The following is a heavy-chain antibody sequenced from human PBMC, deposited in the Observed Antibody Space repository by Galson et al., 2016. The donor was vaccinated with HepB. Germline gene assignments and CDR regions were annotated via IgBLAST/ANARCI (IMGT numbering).Heavy chain of an antibody. CDR3: AGARSGSGNFDD. J-gene: IGHJ4*02. Sequence: SLRLSCAASGFTFSSHAMSWVRQAPGKGLEWVSSIRGDGETTEYAASVKGRFTISRDDSQNSVYLQMNSLKTDDTAVYYCAGARSGSGNFDDWGQGTLVTVSS. CDR1: GFTFSSHA. V-gene: IGHV3-23*01. CDR2: IRGDGETT. D-gene: IGHD3-10*01.